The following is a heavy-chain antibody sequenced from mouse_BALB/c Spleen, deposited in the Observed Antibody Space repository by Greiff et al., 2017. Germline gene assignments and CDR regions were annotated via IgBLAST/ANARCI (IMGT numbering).Heavy chain of an antibody. V-gene: IGHV2-4-1*01. CDR1: GFSLTSYG. D-gene: IGHD4-1*01. Sequence: VKLMESGPGLVQPSQSLSITCTVSGFSLTSYGVHWVRQSPGKGLEWLGVIWSGGSTDYNAAFISRLSISKDNSKSQVFFKMNSLQAHDTAIYYCARNMGTGTSWFAYWGQGTLVTVSA. J-gene: IGHJ3*01. CDR2: IWSGGST. CDR3: ARNMGTGTSWFAY.